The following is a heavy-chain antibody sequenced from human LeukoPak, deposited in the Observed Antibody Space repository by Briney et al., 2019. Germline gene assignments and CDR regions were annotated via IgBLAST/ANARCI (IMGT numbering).Heavy chain of an antibody. J-gene: IGHJ3*01. V-gene: IGHV4-39*01. Sequence: PSETLSLTCVVSGGFISSGGYYWGWIRHPPEKGLEWIGSVHHSGITYYNTSLKSRVTISVDKSKNQFSLELTSVTAADTAVYYCARNPPNYYDSSGRVGAFDVWGQGTMVIVSS. CDR3: ARNPPNYYDSSGRVGAFDV. CDR1: GGFISSGGYY. CDR2: VHHSGIT. D-gene: IGHD3-22*01.